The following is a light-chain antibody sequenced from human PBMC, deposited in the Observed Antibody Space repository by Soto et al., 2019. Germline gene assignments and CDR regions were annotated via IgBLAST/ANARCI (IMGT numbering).Light chain of an antibody. CDR2: EVS. CDR1: SSDVGGYGY. Sequence: QSALTQPASVSGSPGQSITISCTGTSSDVGGYGYVSWYQLHPGKAPKLMVFEVSNRPSGVSYRFSGSKSGNTASLTISGLQAEDEADYFCSSYSISTAYLFGNGTKVTVL. J-gene: IGLJ1*01. CDR3: SSYSISTAYL. V-gene: IGLV2-14*01.